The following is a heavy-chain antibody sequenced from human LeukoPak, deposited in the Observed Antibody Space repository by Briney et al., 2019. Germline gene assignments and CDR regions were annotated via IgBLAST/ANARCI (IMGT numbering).Heavy chain of an antibody. J-gene: IGHJ3*02. D-gene: IGHD6-19*01. Sequence: GGSLRLSCAASGFTFDDYAMHWVRQAPGKGLEWVSGISWNSGSIGYADSVKGRFTISRDNAKNSLYPQMNSLRAEDTALYYCAKVLRAYSSGWSDAFDIWGQGTMVTVSS. V-gene: IGHV3-9*01. CDR1: GFTFDDYA. CDR2: ISWNSGSI. CDR3: AKVLRAYSSGWSDAFDI.